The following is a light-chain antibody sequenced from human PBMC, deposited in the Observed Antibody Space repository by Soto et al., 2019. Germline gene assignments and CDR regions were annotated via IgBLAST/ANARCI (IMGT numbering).Light chain of an antibody. V-gene: IGKV3-15*01. J-gene: IGKJ4*01. CDR3: QQYLNLLT. CDR1: QSVSSN. Sequence: EIVMTQSPATLSVSPGERATLSCRASQSVSSNLVGYQQKPGQAPRLLIYGASTRATGIPARFSGSGSGTEFTLTISSLQSEDFAVYYCQQYLNLLTFGGGTKVEIK. CDR2: GAS.